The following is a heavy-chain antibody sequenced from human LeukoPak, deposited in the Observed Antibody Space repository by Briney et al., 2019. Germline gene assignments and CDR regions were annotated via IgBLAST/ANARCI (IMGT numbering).Heavy chain of an antibody. Sequence: GGSLRLSCAASGFIFSSYAMHWARQAPGKGLEYVSAISSNGGTTDYANSVKGRFTISRDNSKNTLYLQMGSLRAEDMAVYYCAREVPNDDHRDFFDYWGQGTLVTVSS. V-gene: IGHV3-64*01. J-gene: IGHJ4*02. CDR3: AREVPNDDHRDFFDY. CDR2: ISSNGGTT. CDR1: GFIFSSYA. D-gene: IGHD3-16*01.